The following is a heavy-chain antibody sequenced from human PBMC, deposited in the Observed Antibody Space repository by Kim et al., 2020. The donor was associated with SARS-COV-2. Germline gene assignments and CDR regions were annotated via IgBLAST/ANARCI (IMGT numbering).Heavy chain of an antibody. CDR1: GFNFSTYA. D-gene: IGHD6-13*01. V-gene: IGHV3-23*01. CDR3: ARYSCSSGSCLSHYFDY. Sequence: GGSLRLSCSTSGFNFSTYAMNWVRHTPGKGLEWVAVISCDSESVYYGDSVRGRFTISRDNSKGTVALHMYDLRGEDTAHYYCARYSCSSGSCLSHYFDY. CDR2: ISCDSESV. J-gene: IGHJ4*01.